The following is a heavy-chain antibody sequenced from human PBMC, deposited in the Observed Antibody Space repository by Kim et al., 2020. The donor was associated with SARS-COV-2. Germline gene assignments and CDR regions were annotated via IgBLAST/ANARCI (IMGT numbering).Heavy chain of an antibody. CDR1: GFTFSSYS. CDR2: ISSSSSTI. J-gene: IGHJ4*02. D-gene: IGHD3-10*01. Sequence: GGSLRLSCAASGFTFSSYSMNWVRQAPGKGLEWVSYISSSSSTIYYADSVKGRFTISRDNAKNSLYLQMNSLRDEDTAVYYCAGGGVLLWFGELLPSGYWGQGTLVTVSS. V-gene: IGHV3-48*02. CDR3: AGGGVLLWFGELLPSGY.